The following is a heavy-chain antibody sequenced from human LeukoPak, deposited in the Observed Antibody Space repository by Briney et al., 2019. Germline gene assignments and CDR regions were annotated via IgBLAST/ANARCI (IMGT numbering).Heavy chain of an antibody. J-gene: IGHJ4*02. Sequence: NPSQTLSLTCTVSGGSISSGGYYWSWIRQHPGKGLEWIGYIYYSVSTYYNPSLKSRVTISVDTSKNQFSLKLSSVTAADTAVYYCARDSGRQWELLPFDYWGQGTLVTVSS. V-gene: IGHV4-31*03. CDR2: IYYSVST. CDR1: GGSISSGGYY. CDR3: ARDSGRQWELLPFDY. D-gene: IGHD1-26*01.